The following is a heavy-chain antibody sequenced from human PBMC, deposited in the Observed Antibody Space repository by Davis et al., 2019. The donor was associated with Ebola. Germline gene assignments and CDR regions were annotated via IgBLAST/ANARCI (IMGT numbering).Heavy chain of an antibody. D-gene: IGHD3-10*01. CDR2: INPYSANT. J-gene: IGHJ6*02. V-gene: IGHV1-8*01. CDR3: ASGGMGSHDTYYGLDV. Sequence: ASVKVSCKATGYTFTSYDVNWVRQATGQGLEWMGWINPYSANTGYAQNFRGRVTMTRNTSISTAFLEVSSLRSEDTAVYFCASGGMGSHDTYYGLDVWGQGTTVTVSS. CDR1: GYTFTSYD.